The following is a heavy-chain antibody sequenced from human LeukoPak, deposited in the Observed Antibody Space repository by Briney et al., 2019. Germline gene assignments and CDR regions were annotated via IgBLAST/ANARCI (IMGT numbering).Heavy chain of an antibody. CDR3: AQVTSSGTLGMDV. CDR1: GFTFNSYA. V-gene: IGHV3-23*01. D-gene: IGHD6-13*01. Sequence: RPGGPLRLSCAASGFTFNSYAMSWVRQAPGKGLEWVSAISNSGGSTYYADSVKGRFTISRDNSKNTLYLHMNILRAEDTADYYCAQVTSSGTLGMDVWGQGTTVTVSS. CDR2: ISNSGGST. J-gene: IGHJ6*02.